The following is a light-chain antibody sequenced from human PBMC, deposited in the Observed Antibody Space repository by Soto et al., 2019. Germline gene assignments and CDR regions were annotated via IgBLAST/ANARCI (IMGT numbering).Light chain of an antibody. V-gene: IGLV2-14*03. J-gene: IGLJ2*01. CDR2: DVT. CDR3: TSYISSTTVL. Sequence: QYVLTQVASVSGSPGQSITISCTGTSSDVGGYNYVSWYQQHPGQAPKLMIYDVTNRPSGVSYRFSGSKSGNTASLTISGLQAEDEADYYGTSYISSTTVLFGGGTKLTV. CDR1: SSDVGGYNY.